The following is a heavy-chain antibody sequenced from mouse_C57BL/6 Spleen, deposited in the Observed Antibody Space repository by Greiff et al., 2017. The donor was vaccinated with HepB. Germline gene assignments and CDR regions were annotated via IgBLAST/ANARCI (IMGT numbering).Heavy chain of an antibody. Sequence: VQLQQPGAELVKPGASVKVSCRASGYTFTSYWMHWVKQRPGQGLEWIGRIHPSDSDTNYNQKFKGKATLTVDKSSSTAYMQLSSLTSEDSAVYYCAIQGSSAWFAYWGQGTLVTVSA. CDR2: IHPSDSDT. V-gene: IGHV1-74*01. D-gene: IGHD3-2*02. J-gene: IGHJ3*01. CDR1: GYTFTSYW. CDR3: AIQGSSAWFAY.